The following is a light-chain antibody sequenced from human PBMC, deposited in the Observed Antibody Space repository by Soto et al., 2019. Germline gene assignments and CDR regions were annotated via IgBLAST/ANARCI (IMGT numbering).Light chain of an antibody. CDR1: QSISSY. CDR3: QQYGSSPLT. CDR2: GAS. Sequence: TQSPSSLSASAGDRVTITCRASQSISSYLNWYQQKPGQAPRLLIYGASSRATGIPDRFSGSGSGTDFTLTISRLEPEDFAVYYCQQYGSSPLTFGGGTKVEIK. J-gene: IGKJ4*01. V-gene: IGKV3-20*01.